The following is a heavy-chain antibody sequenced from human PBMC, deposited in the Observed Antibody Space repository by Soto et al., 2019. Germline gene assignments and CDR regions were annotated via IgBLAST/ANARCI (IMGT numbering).Heavy chain of an antibody. V-gene: IGHV3-21*01. D-gene: IGHD1-1*01. CDR2: ISSSSSYI. CDR1: GFTFSRYG. J-gene: IGHJ4*02. Sequence: PRGSLRLSCAASGFTFSRYGMNWVRQAPGKGLEWVSSISSSSSYIYYADSVKGRFTISRDNAKNSLYLQMNSLRAEDTAVYYCARVPLRERYDYWGQGTLLTVSS. CDR3: ARVPLRERYDY.